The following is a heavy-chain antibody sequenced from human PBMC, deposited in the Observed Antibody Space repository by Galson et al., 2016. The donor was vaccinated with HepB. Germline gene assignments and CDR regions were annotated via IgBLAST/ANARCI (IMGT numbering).Heavy chain of an antibody. Sequence: SVKVSCKASGYSFTNYDINWVRQTTGQGLEWMGWMNPNNGNTGYAQKFQGRVTMTGDTSTSTAYLEVSSLTFEDTATYYCARERFTSSADAFEIWGQGTVITVS. D-gene: IGHD6-19*01. V-gene: IGHV1-8*01. CDR1: GYSFTNYD. CDR2: MNPNNGNT. J-gene: IGHJ3*02. CDR3: ARERFTSSADAFEI.